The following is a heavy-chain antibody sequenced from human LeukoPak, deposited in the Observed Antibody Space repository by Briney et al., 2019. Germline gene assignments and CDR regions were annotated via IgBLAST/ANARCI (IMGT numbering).Heavy chain of an antibody. J-gene: IGHJ4*02. D-gene: IGHD3-22*01. CDR3: ARDERYDSSGYPFDY. CDR1: GYTFTGFF. Sequence: ASVKVSCKASGYTFTGFFIHWVRQAPGQGLEWMGWINPNSGGTNYAQEFQGRVTMTRDTSIITAYMEPSRLSSDDTAVYYCARDERYDSSGYPFDYWGQGTLVTVSS. CDR2: INPNSGGT. V-gene: IGHV1-2*02.